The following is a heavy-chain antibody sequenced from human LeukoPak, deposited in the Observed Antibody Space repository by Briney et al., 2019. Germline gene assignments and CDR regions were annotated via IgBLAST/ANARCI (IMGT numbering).Heavy chain of an antibody. V-gene: IGHV1-2*02. CDR3: ARDFRDYFFYY. Sequence: GASVKVSCKASGYTSTDYYIHWLRQAPGHGLEWMGWINPNSGGTNYAQEFRGRVTMTRDTSISTAYMELSRLTSDDTAVYYCARDFRDYFFYYWGQGTLVTVSS. CDR1: GYTSTDYY. J-gene: IGHJ4*02. CDR2: INPNSGGT.